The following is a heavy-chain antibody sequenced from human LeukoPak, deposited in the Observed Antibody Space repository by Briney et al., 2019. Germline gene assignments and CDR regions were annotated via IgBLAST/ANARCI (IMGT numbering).Heavy chain of an antibody. Sequence: SETLSLTCTVSGYSISSGYYWGWIRQPPGKGLEWIGSIYHSGSTYYNPSLKSRVTISVDTSKNQFSLKLSSVTAADTAVYYCARVKEVCSSVFDYWGQGTLVTVSS. V-gene: IGHV4-38-2*02. CDR3: ARVKEVCSSVFDY. J-gene: IGHJ4*02. D-gene: IGHD2-15*01. CDR1: GYSISSGYY. CDR2: IYHSGST.